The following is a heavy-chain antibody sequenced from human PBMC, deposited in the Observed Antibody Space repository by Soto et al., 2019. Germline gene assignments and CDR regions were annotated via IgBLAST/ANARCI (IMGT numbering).Heavy chain of an antibody. D-gene: IGHD3-10*01. CDR3: ARGVGLLWFGELLNHAFDI. J-gene: IGHJ3*02. Sequence: ASVKVSCKASGYTFTSYYMHWVRQAPGQGLEWMGIINPSGGSTSYAQKFQGRVTMTRDTSTSTVYMELSSLRSEDTAVYYCARGVGLLWFGELLNHAFDIWGQGTMVTVSS. V-gene: IGHV1-46*01. CDR2: INPSGGST. CDR1: GYTFTSYY.